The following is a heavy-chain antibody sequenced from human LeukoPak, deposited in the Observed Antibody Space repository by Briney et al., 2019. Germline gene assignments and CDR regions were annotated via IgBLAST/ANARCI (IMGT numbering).Heavy chain of an antibody. J-gene: IGHJ5*01. V-gene: IGHV4-59*12. CDR3: ARQWAVVPADHSWWFDY. Sequence: SETLSLTCTLSVDSTCMYSWRSGRQPPGKGLEWIGYIYYSGSTNYNPSLKSRVTISVDTSKNQFSLKLSSVTAADTAVYYCARQWAVVPADHSWWFDYWGQGTLVTVSS. CDR1: VDSTCMYS. CDR2: IYYSGST. D-gene: IGHD2-2*01.